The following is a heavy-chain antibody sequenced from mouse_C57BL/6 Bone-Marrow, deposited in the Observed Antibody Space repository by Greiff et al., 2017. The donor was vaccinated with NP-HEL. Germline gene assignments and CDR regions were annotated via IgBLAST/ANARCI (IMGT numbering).Heavy chain of an antibody. CDR3: ASLFYYDYPDY. J-gene: IGHJ2*01. CDR1: GFTIKNTY. Sequence: EVQLQQSVAELVRPGASVKLSCTASGFTIKNTYMHWVKQRPEQGLEWIGRIDPANGNTKYAPKFQGKATITADTSSNTAYLQLSSLTSEDTAIYYFASLFYYDYPDYWGQGTTLTVSS. V-gene: IGHV14-3*01. CDR2: IDPANGNT. D-gene: IGHD2-4*01.